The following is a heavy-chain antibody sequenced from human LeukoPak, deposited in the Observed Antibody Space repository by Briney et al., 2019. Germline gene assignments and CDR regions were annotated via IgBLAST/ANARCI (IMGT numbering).Heavy chain of an antibody. CDR3: ARIQLHWTKAFDI. V-gene: IGHV1-8*01. J-gene: IGHJ3*02. CDR2: MNPNSGNT. CDR1: GYTFTSYD. D-gene: IGHD5-18*01. Sequence: ASVKVSCKASGYTFTSYDINWVRQATGQGLEWMGWMNPNSGNTGYAQKFQGRVTMTRNTSISTAYMELSSLRSEDTAVYDCARIQLHWTKAFDIWGQGTMVTVSS.